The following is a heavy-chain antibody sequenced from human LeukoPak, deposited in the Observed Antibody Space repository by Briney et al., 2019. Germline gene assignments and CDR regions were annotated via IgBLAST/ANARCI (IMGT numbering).Heavy chain of an antibody. Sequence: ASVKVSCKASGATFSSYAISWVRQAPGQGLEWRGGIIPIFVTANYAQKFHARVTITTYQSTSTTYIELSNLRSEDTAAYYCATGALYILTGPLDHWGQGTLVTVSS. CDR3: ATGALYILTGPLDH. V-gene: IGHV1-69*05. J-gene: IGHJ4*02. CDR1: GATFSSYA. CDR2: IIPIFVTA. D-gene: IGHD3-9*01.